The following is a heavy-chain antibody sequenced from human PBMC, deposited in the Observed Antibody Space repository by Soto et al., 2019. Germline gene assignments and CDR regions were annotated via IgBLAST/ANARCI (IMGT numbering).Heavy chain of an antibody. V-gene: IGHV1-69*01. Sequence: QVQLVQSGAEVKKPGSSVKVSCKASGGTFSSYAISWVRQAPGQGLEWVGGIIPIFGTANYAQKFQGRVTITADESTSTAYMELSSLRSEDTAVYYCARDGQQQLVRGAYYYYGMDVWGQGTTVTVSS. CDR1: GGTFSSYA. D-gene: IGHD6-13*01. J-gene: IGHJ6*02. CDR2: IIPIFGTA. CDR3: ARDGQQQLVRGAYYYYGMDV.